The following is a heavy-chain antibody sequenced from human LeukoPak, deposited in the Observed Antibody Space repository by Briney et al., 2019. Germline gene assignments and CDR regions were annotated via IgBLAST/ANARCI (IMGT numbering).Heavy chain of an antibody. CDR1: GYTFSSYG. J-gene: IGHJ5*02. CDR3: ARGVYLKAWSDP. CDR2: INPYNGNT. V-gene: IGHV1-18*01. D-gene: IGHD6-13*01. Sequence: ASVKVSCKSSGYTFSSYGISWVRQAPRHGLEWMGWINPYNGNTNNTQKFQGRVTMTTDTSTSTAYMELRSLRSGDTAVYYCARGVYLKAWSDPWGQGTPVTVSS.